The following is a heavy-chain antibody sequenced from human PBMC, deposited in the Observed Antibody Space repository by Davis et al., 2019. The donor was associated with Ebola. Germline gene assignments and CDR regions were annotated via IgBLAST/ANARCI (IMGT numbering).Heavy chain of an antibody. V-gene: IGHV3-23*01. CDR3: VKEGWFYYPRYYLAS. Sequence: PGGSLRLSCSASGFAWTNYAMSWVRQAPGKGLEWVAASSFIGTTTYYPDSVTGRFTISRDNSKTTVYLQMNSLRAEDTAVYYCVKEGWFYYPRYYLASWGQGTLVTVSS. D-gene: IGHD1-26*01. CDR2: SSFIGTTT. J-gene: IGHJ4*02. CDR1: GFAWTNYA.